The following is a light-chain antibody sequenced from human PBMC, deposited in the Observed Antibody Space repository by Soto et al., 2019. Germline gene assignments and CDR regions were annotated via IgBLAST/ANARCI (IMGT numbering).Light chain of an antibody. CDR3: QQYYTTHLT. J-gene: IGKJ4*01. CDR2: WAS. Sequence: DIVMTQSPDSLRLSLGARATITCTFSLNISFRSNKRTYLASYQQKSVQPPKLLIYWASTRKPGVPDRFSGRGSGTYFALTIAHVQPDDVAVYYCQQYYTTHLTCGGGTRVDIK. V-gene: IGKV4-1*01. CDR1: LNISFRSNKRTY.